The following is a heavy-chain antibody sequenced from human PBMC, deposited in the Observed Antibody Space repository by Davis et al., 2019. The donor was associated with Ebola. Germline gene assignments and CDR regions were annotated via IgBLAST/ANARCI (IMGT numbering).Heavy chain of an antibody. Sequence: ASVKVSCKASGYTFTSYAMHWVRQAPGQRLEWMGWINAGNGNTKYSQKFQGRVTITRDTSASTAYMELSSLRSEDTAVYYCASSVVVYANYYYYGMDVWGQGTTVTVSS. CDR1: GYTFTSYA. V-gene: IGHV1-3*01. CDR3: ASSVVVYANYYYYGMDV. D-gene: IGHD2-8*02. J-gene: IGHJ6*02. CDR2: INAGNGNT.